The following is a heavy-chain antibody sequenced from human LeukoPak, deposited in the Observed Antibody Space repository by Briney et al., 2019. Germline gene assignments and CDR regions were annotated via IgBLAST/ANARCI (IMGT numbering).Heavy chain of an antibody. CDR1: GGSITSYF. V-gene: IGHV4-59*01. J-gene: IGHJ4*02. D-gene: IGHD4-23*01. CDR2: ISHSGTI. CDR3: AGEDYGGYRFDY. Sequence: KASETLSLTCTVSGGSITSYFWSWLRQPPGKALEWIAYISHSGTINYHPSLKSRVAISLDASKNPFSLKLRSVTAADTAVYYCAGEDYGGYRFDYWGQGMLVTVSS.